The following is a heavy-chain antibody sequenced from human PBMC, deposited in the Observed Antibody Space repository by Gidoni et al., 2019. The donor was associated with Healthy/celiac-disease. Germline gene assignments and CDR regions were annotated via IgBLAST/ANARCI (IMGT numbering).Heavy chain of an antibody. J-gene: IGHJ5*02. CDR1: GFTFGDYG. CDR3: TRGVRAAVAGGWFDP. D-gene: IGHD6-19*01. V-gene: IGHV3-49*05. CDR2: IRSKAYGGTT. Sequence: EVQLVESGGGLVKPGRSLRLSCTASGFTFGDYGMSWFRQAPGKGLEWVGFIRSKAYGGTTEYAASVKGRFTISRDDSKSIAYLQMNSLKTEDTAVYYCTRGVRAAVAGGWFDPWGQGTLVTVSS.